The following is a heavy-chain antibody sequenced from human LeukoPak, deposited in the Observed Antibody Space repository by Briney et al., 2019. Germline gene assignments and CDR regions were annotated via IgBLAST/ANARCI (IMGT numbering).Heavy chain of an antibody. Sequence: GGPLRLSCATSGIIFSANAMSWVRQAPGKGLFWFSRINSDATSTSYADSVKGRFTISRDNAKNTMYLQMNSLRAEDTAVYYCAKRADYGANSYDYWGQGTLVTVSS. CDR2: INSDATST. CDR1: GIIFSANA. J-gene: IGHJ4*02. D-gene: IGHD4-23*01. V-gene: IGHV3-74*01. CDR3: AKRADYGANSYDY.